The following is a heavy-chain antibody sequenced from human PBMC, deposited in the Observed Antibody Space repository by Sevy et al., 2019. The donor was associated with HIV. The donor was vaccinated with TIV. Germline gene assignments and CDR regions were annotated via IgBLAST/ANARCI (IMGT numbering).Heavy chain of an antibody. Sequence: SETLSLTCTVSGGSVSSGGYFWSWIRQPPGKRLEWIGYIYYSGSTNYNPSLKSRVTISVDTSKNQFSLKLSSVTAADTAVYYCARESSVSGTRWFDPWGQGTLVTVSS. D-gene: IGHD6-19*01. CDR2: IYYSGST. CDR3: ARESSVSGTRWFDP. J-gene: IGHJ5*02. CDR1: GGSVSSGGYF. V-gene: IGHV4-61*08.